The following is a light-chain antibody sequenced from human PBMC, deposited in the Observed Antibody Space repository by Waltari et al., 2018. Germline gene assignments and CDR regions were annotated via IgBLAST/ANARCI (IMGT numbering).Light chain of an antibody. V-gene: IGLV2-11*01. J-gene: IGLJ2*01. Sequence: QSALTQPRSVSGSPGQSVTISCTGTSSDVGGYHYVSWYQQHPGKAPKLMIYDVSKRPSGVPDRFSGSKSGNTASLTISGXQAEDEADYYCCSYAGSYTLVFGGGTKLTVL. CDR3: CSYAGSYTLV. CDR2: DVS. CDR1: SSDVGGYHY.